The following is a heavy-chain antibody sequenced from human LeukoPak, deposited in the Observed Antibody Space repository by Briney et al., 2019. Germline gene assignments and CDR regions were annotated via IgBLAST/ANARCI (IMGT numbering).Heavy chain of an antibody. CDR3: TRDLGLRRMI. V-gene: IGHV3-48*04. CDR2: ISAGSGTV. Sequence: PGGSLRLSCAASGFTFSSYGMHWVRQTPGGGLEWLSYISAGSGTVFSADSVKGRFTISRDNARESLSLQMNSLRVEDTAVYYCTRDLGLRRMIWGRGTLVIVSS. J-gene: IGHJ2*01. CDR1: GFTFSSYG. D-gene: IGHD6-25*01.